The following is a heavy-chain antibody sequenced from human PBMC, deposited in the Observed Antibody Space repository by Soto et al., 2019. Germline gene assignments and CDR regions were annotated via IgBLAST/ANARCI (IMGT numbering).Heavy chain of an antibody. J-gene: IGHJ4*02. D-gene: IGHD6-13*01. CDR2: IYHSGST. V-gene: IGHV4-38-2*02. CDR3: ARDLAAAGTEFDC. Sequence: SETLSLTCAVSGYSISSGYYWGWIRQPPGKGLEWIGSIYHSGSTYYNPSLKSRVTISVDTSKNQFSLKLSSVTAADTAVYYCARDLAAAGTEFDCWGQGTLVTVSS. CDR1: GYSISSGYY.